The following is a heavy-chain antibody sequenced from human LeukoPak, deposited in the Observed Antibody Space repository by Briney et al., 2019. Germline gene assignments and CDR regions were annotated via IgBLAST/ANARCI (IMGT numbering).Heavy chain of an antibody. J-gene: IGHJ3*02. CDR1: GYTFTGYY. Sequence: ASVKVSCKASGYTFTGYYVHWVRQAPGQGLEWMGWINPNSGGTNYAQKFQGRVTMTRDTSISTAYMELSRLRSDDTAVYYCARDYSTYCSSTSCQTAHDIWGQGTMVTVSS. CDR3: ARDYSTYCSSTSCQTAHDI. V-gene: IGHV1-2*02. CDR2: INPNSGGT. D-gene: IGHD2-2*01.